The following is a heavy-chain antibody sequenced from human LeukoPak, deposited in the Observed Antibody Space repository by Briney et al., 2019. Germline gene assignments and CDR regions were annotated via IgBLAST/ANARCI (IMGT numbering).Heavy chain of an antibody. CDR3: AKETGYEGSGYFFDC. D-gene: IGHD3-22*01. CDR1: GFTFSSYA. Sequence: PGGSLRLSCAASGFTFSSYAMSWVRQAPGKGLEWVSAISGGGGITYHADSVKGRFTISRDNSKNTLFMQMNSLRAEDTAVYYCAKETGYEGSGYFFDCWGQGTLVTVSS. V-gene: IGHV3-23*01. J-gene: IGHJ4*02. CDR2: ISGGGGIT.